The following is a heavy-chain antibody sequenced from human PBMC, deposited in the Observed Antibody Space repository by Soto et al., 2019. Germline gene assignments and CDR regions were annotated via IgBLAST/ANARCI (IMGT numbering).Heavy chain of an antibody. CDR1: GFTFSSYA. CDR2: ISSSSSYI. J-gene: IGHJ6*02. Sequence: GGPLSLSCASSGFTFSSYAMSWVRKAPGKGLEWVSSISSSSSYIYYADSEKGRFTISRDNAKNSLYLQMNSLRAEDTAVYYCARDGTLLEWVTYYYYGMDVWGQGTTVNVSS. V-gene: IGHV3-21*01. D-gene: IGHD3-3*01. CDR3: ARDGTLLEWVTYYYYGMDV.